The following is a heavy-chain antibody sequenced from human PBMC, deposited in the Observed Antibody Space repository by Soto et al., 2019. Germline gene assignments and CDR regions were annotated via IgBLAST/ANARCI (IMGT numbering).Heavy chain of an antibody. CDR2: ISAYNGNT. D-gene: IGHD1-26*01. CDR3: ARDTRRYSGSSFDY. J-gene: IGHJ4*02. Sequence: ASVKVSCKASGYTFTSYGISWVRQAPGQGLEWVGWISAYNGNTNYAQKLQGRVTMTTDTSTSTAYMELRSLRSDDTAVYYCARDTRRYSGSSFDYWGQGTQVTVSS. V-gene: IGHV1-18*01. CDR1: GYTFTSYG.